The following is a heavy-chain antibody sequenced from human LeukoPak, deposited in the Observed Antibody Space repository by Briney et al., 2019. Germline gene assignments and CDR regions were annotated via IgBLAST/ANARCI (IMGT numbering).Heavy chain of an antibody. CDR1: GYTFTSYG. J-gene: IGHJ6*03. D-gene: IGHD3-10*01. CDR2: ISAYNGNT. V-gene: IGHV1-18*01. Sequence: GASVKVSRKASGYTFTSYGISWVRQAPGQGLEWMGWISAYNGNTNYAQKLQGRVTMTTDTSTSTAYMELRSLRSDDTAVYYCARAELNFGSGSTSYYYYYYMDVWGKGTTVTISS. CDR3: ARAELNFGSGSTSYYYYYYMDV.